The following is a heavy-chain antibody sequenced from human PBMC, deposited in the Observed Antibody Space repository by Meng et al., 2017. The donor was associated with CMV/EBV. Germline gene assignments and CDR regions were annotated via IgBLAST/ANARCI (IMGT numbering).Heavy chain of an antibody. CDR2: INPNSGGT. CDR1: GYAFTAYY. D-gene: IGHD5-18*01. J-gene: IGHJ1*01. V-gene: IGHV1-2*02. Sequence: ASVKVSCKTSGYAFTAYYMHWVRQAPGQGLEWMGWINPNSGGTNYAQKFQGRVTMTRDTPISTAYMELNRLRSDDTAVYYCARGPLYNYGWSSNIIDFQHWGQGTLVTVSS. CDR3: ARGPLYNYGWSSNIIDFQH.